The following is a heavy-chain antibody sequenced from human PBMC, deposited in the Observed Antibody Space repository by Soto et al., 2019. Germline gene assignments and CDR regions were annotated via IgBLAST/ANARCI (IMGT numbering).Heavy chain of an antibody. CDR3: ARGTRSGYYDSSGYYSFDY. D-gene: IGHD3-22*01. Sequence: SETLSLTCAVYGGSFSGYYWSWIRQPPGKGLEWIGEINHSGSTNYNPSLKSRVTISVDTSKNQFSLKLSSVTAADTAVYYCARGTRSGYYDSSGYYSFDYWGQGTLVTVSS. J-gene: IGHJ4*02. CDR1: GGSFSGYY. CDR2: INHSGST. V-gene: IGHV4-34*01.